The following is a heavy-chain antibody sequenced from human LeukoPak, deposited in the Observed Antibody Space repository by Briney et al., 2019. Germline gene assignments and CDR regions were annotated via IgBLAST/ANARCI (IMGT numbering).Heavy chain of an antibody. CDR1: GYTFTSYG. CDR2: ISAYNGNT. D-gene: IGHD3-22*01. J-gene: IGHJ6*02. Sequence: GASVKVSCKASGYTFTSYGISWVRQAPGQGLEWMGWISAYNGNTNYAQKLQGRVTMTTDTSTSTAYMELRSLRSDDTAVYYCARDELEGYTMIVVTHYGMDVWGQGTTVTVSS. V-gene: IGHV1-18*01. CDR3: ARDELEGYTMIVVTHYGMDV.